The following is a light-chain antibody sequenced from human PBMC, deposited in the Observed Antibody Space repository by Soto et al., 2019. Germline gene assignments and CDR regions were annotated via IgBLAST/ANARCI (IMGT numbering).Light chain of an antibody. J-gene: IGLJ1*01. Sequence: QSALTQPASVSGSPGQSITISCTGTSSDVGGYNYVSWYHQHPGKAPKLRIYDVSNRPPGVSNRFSGSKSGNTASLTISGLQAADEADYYCSSYTSSSTYVFGTGTKVT. V-gene: IGLV2-14*03. CDR2: DVS. CDR3: SSYTSSSTYV. CDR1: SSDVGGYNY.